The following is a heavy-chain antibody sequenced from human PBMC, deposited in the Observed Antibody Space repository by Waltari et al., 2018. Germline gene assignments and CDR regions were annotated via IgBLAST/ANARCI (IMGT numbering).Heavy chain of an antibody. CDR2: IKQDGSWK. Sequence: EVQLVESGGGLVQPGGSLRLSCAASGFMFSNYWMTWVGQAPGKGLGWVANIKQDGSWKYYGDSLKGRFTISRDNAENSLFLQMNSLRAEDTAIYYCARDSGGFDYWGQGTLVTVSS. D-gene: IGHD1-26*01. CDR3: ARDSGGFDY. V-gene: IGHV3-7*01. J-gene: IGHJ4*02. CDR1: GFMFSNYW.